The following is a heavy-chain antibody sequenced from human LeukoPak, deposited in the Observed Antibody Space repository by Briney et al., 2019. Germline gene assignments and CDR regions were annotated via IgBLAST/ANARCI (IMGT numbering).Heavy chain of an antibody. J-gene: IGHJ4*02. CDR3: ARGRMAGTYVFDS. D-gene: IGHD6-19*01. CDR1: GGTFSSYA. Sequence: ASVKVSCKASGGTFSSYAISWVRQAPGQGLEWMGGIIPIFGTANYAQKFQGRVTITADESTSTAYMELSSLRPEDTAVYYCARGRMAGTYVFDSWGQGTLVTVSS. CDR2: IIPIFGTA. V-gene: IGHV1-69*13.